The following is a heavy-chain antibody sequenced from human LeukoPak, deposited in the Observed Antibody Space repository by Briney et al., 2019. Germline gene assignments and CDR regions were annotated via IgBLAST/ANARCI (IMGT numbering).Heavy chain of an antibody. V-gene: IGHV4-31*03. CDR3: ARDHIVVVPAAINYYYGMDV. Sequence: SQTLSLTCTVSGGSISSGGYYWSWIRQHPGKGLEWIGYIYYSGSTYYNPSLKSRVTMSVDTSKNQFSLKLSSVTAADTAVYYCARDHIVVVPAAINYYYGMDVWGQGTTVTVSS. CDR2: IYYSGST. CDR1: GGSISSGGYY. J-gene: IGHJ6*02. D-gene: IGHD2-2*02.